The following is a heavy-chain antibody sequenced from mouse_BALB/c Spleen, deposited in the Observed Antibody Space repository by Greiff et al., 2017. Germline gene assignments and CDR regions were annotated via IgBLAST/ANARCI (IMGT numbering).Heavy chain of an antibody. D-gene: IGHD1-1*01. CDR1: GYTFTDYE. V-gene: IGHV1-15*01. J-gene: IGHJ1*01. CDR3: TRDYYYGSRYWYFDV. CDR2: IDPETGGT. Sequence: VKLMESGAELVRPGASVTLSCKASGYTFTDYEMHWVKQTPVHGLEWIGAIDPETGGTAYNQKFKGKATLTADKSSSTAYMELRSLTSEDSAVYYCTRDYYYGSRYWYFDVWGAGTTVTVSS.